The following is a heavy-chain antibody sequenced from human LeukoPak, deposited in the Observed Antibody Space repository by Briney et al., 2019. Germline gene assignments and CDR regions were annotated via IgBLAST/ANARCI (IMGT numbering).Heavy chain of an antibody. Sequence: AGSLRLSCAASGFTFSNSAMSWVRQPPAKGLEWVSVISVGGGTTYYADSVKGRFTISRDNSKNTLYLQMSSLRAEDTAVYYCAKSVWLQPTYYFDYWGQGTLVTVSS. J-gene: IGHJ4*02. D-gene: IGHD5-24*01. CDR3: AKSVWLQPTYYFDY. CDR1: GFTFSNSA. CDR2: ISVGGGTT. V-gene: IGHV3-23*01.